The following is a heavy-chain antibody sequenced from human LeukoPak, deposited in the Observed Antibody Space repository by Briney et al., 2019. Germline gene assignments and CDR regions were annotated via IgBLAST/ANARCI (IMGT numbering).Heavy chain of an antibody. V-gene: IGHV6-1*01. CDR3: ARGSSSNSWFFDY. CDR1: GDSVSSNSAT. J-gene: IGHJ4*02. D-gene: IGHD6-13*01. CDR2: TYYRSKWYN. Sequence: SQTLSLTCAISGDSVSSNSATWTWIRQSPSRGLEWLGRTYYRSKWYNNYAVSVKSRITINPDTSRNQFSLQLNTVTPEDTAVYYCARGSSSNSWFFDYWGQGTLVTVSS.